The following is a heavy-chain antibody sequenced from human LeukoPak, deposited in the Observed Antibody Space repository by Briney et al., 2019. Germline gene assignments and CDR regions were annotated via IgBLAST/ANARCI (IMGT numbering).Heavy chain of an antibody. CDR1: GYTLTELS. V-gene: IGHV1-24*01. D-gene: IGHD3-22*01. Sequence: ASVKVSCMVSGYTLTELSMHWVRQAPGKGLEWMGGFDPEDGETIYAQKFQGRVTMTEDTSTDTAYMELSSLRSEDTAVYYCAAGPPPHYDSSGYSVYWGQGTLVTVSS. CDR3: AAGPPPHYDSSGYSVY. J-gene: IGHJ4*02. CDR2: FDPEDGET.